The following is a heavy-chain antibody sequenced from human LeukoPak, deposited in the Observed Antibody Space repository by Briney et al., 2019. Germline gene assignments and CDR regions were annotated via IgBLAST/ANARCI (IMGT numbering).Heavy chain of an antibody. CDR3: ARSGSYLPFDY. CDR1: GFTFSDHY. Sequence: GGSLRLSCAASGFTFSDHYMDWVRQAPEKGLEWVARIRNKANSYTTEYAASVKGRFTISRDDSGNSLFLQMNTLQTEDTAVYYCARSGSYLPFDYWGQGTLVTVSS. J-gene: IGHJ4*02. D-gene: IGHD1-26*01. V-gene: IGHV3-72*01. CDR2: IRNKANSYTT.